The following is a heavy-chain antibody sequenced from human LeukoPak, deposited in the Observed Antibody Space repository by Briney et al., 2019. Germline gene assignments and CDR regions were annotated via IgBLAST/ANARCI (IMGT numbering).Heavy chain of an antibody. V-gene: IGHV3-7*01. CDR3: ASLDY. Sequence: PGGSLRLSCAASGFNFKYYWMSWGRQAPGKGLEWVANIKDDGSEKYYVDSVKGRFTISRDNAKNSLYLQMNSLRVEDTAVYFCASLDYWGQGTLVTVSS. J-gene: IGHJ4*02. CDR2: IKDDGSEK. CDR1: GFNFKYYW.